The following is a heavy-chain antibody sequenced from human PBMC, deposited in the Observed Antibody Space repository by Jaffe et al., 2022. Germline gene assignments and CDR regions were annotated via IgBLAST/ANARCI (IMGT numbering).Heavy chain of an antibody. J-gene: IGHJ6*03. CDR1: GFTFSNYA. CDR2: ISGSGGST. V-gene: IGHV3-23*01. D-gene: IGHD6-13*01. CDR3: AKIPGGSSWSSYYYYMDV. Sequence: EVQLLESGGGLVQPGGSLRLSCAASGFTFSNYAMSWVRQATGKGMEWVSAISGSGGSTYYADSVKGRFTISRDNSKNTLYLQMNSLTAEDTAVYYCAKIPGGSSWSSYYYYMDVWGKGTTVTVSS.